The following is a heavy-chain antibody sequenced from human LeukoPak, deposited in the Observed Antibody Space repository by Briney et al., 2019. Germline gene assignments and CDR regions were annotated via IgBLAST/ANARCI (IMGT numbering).Heavy chain of an antibody. CDR2: IYYSGST. CDR3: ASAYYYDSSGYVDY. CDR1: GGSISSYY. Sequence: PSETLSLTCTVSGGSISSYYWSWIRQPPGKGLEWIGYIYYSGSTNYNPSLKSRVTISVDTSKNQFSLKLSSVTAADTAVYYCASAYYYDSSGYVDYWGQGTLVTVSS. D-gene: IGHD3-22*01. V-gene: IGHV4-59*12. J-gene: IGHJ4*02.